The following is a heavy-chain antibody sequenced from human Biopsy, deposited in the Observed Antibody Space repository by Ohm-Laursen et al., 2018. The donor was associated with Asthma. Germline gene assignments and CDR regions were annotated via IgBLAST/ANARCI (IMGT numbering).Heavy chain of an antibody. Sequence: SLTLSCSASGFTFSIYDIHWVRQAPAKGLERVAVISYDGGNKFYGDSVKGRFTLSRDNSRNTLYPQMNSLRVEDTAIYYCAWTHERWTSSQDDALDIWGQGTMVIVSS. CDR1: GFTFSIYD. CDR2: ISYDGGNK. J-gene: IGHJ3*02. V-gene: IGHV3-30*03. D-gene: IGHD4-23*01. CDR3: AWTHERWTSSQDDALDI.